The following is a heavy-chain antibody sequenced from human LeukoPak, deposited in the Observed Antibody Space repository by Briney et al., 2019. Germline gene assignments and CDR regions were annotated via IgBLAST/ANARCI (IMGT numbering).Heavy chain of an antibody. D-gene: IGHD6-19*01. CDR3: AKDRSSSGWRFDY. Sequence: PGGSLRLSCAASGFTVSSNYMSWVRQAPGKGLEWVSVIYSGGSTYYADSVKGRFTISRDNSKNTLYLQMNSLRAEDTAVYYCAKDRSSSGWRFDYWGQGTLVTVSS. J-gene: IGHJ4*02. V-gene: IGHV3-53*01. CDR2: IYSGGST. CDR1: GFTVSSNY.